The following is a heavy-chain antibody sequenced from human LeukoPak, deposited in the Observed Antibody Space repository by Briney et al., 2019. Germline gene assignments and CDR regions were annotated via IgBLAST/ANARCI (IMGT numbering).Heavy chain of an antibody. CDR1: GFTFSSYG. V-gene: IGHV3-30*18. D-gene: IGHD5/OR15-5a*01. J-gene: IGHJ3*02. Sequence: GGSLRLSCAASGFTFSSYGMHWVRQAPGKGLEWVAVISYDGSNKYYADSVKGRFTISRDNSKNTLYLQMNSLRAEDTAVYYCAKDLHIWGQGTMVTVSS. CDR3: AKDLHI. CDR2: ISYDGSNK.